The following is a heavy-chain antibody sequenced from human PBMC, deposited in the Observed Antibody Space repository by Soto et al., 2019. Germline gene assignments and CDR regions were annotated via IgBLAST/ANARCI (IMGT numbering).Heavy chain of an antibody. J-gene: IGHJ4*02. Sequence: QVQLVESGGCVVQPGRSLRLSCAASGFTFSSYAMHWVRQAPGKGLEWVAVISYDGSNKYYADSVKGRFTISRDNSKNTLYLQMNSLRAEDTAVYYCAREIDYWGQGTLVTVSS. CDR3: AREIDY. CDR1: GFTFSSYA. V-gene: IGHV3-30-3*01. CDR2: ISYDGSNK.